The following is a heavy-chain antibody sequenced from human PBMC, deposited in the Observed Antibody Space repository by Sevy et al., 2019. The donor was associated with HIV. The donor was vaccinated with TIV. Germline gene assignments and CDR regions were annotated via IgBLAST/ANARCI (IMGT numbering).Heavy chain of an antibody. D-gene: IGHD2-8*02. Sequence: SETLSLTCAVSGGSISSSNWWSWVRQPPGKGLEWIGEIYHSGSTNYNPSLKSRVTISVDKSKNQFSLKLGSVTAADTAVYYCARVRYCTGGVCYTGGSTFDIWGQWTMVTVSS. CDR2: IYHSGST. CDR1: GGSISSSNW. CDR3: ARVRYCTGGVCYTGGSTFDI. J-gene: IGHJ3*02. V-gene: IGHV4-4*02.